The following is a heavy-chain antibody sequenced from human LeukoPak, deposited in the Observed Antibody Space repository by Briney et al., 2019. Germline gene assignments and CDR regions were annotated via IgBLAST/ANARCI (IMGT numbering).Heavy chain of an antibody. CDR1: GFTFSSYE. CDR2: ISSSGSTI. J-gene: IGHJ4*02. Sequence: PGGSLRLSCAASGFTFSSYEMNWVRQAPGKGLEWVSYISSSGSTIYYADSVKGRFTISRDNAKNTLYLQMNSLRAEDTAVYYCARQQWLGGAYYFDYWGQGTLVTVSS. CDR3: ARQQWLGGAYYFDY. V-gene: IGHV3-48*03. D-gene: IGHD6-19*01.